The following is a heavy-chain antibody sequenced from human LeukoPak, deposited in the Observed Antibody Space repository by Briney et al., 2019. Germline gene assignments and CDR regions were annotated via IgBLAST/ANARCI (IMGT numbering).Heavy chain of an antibody. V-gene: IGHV4-31*03. CDR1: GGSISSGGYY. J-gene: IGHJ4*02. CDR3: ARDGRRDSSSRYYFDC. CDR2: IYYSGST. D-gene: IGHD6-13*01. Sequence: PSETLSLTCTVSGGSISSGGYYWSCIRQHPGKGLEWIGYIYYSGSTYYNPSLKSRVTISVDTSKNQFSLKLSSVTAADTAVYYCARDGRRDSSSRYYFDCWGQGTLVTVSS.